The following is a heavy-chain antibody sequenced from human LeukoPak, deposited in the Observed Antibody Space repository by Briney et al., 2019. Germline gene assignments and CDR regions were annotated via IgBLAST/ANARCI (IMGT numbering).Heavy chain of an antibody. Sequence: PGGSLILSCTASEFSLSSYGMHWVRQQPGKGLEWVALISNDGSIQYYTDSVKGRFPISRDNYKNTPYLHMSSLRPEDTAVYYCAKMWGTMVRGLTPYYYGMDVWGQGTTVTVSS. CDR2: ISNDGSIQ. D-gene: IGHD3-10*01. CDR1: EFSLSSYG. CDR3: AKMWGTMVRGLTPYYYGMDV. V-gene: IGHV3-30*18. J-gene: IGHJ6*02.